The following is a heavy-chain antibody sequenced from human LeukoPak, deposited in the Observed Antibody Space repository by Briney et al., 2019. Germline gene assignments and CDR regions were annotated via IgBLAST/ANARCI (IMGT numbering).Heavy chain of an antibody. V-gene: IGHV3-69-1*01. CDR2: ITGISDI. J-gene: IGHJ4*02. CDR3: ARAWVAGGNDY. CDR1: GFTFSDYS. Sequence: GGSLRLSCTASGFTFSDYSVNWVRQAPGKGLEWVSCITGISDIYYADSVKGRFTISRDNSKNTLYLQMNSLRAEDTAVYYCARAWVAGGNDYWGQGTLVTVSS. D-gene: IGHD6-19*01.